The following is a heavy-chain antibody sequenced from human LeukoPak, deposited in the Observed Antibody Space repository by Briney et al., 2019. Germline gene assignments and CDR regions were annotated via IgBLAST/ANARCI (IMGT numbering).Heavy chain of an antibody. Sequence: GGSLRLSCTTSGFNFRAYWMGWVRQAPGKGLEWVSYISSSGSTIYYADSVKGRFTISRDNAKNSLYLQMNSLRAEDTAVYYCARVRTRYSGYDLNYYYYGMDVWGQGTTVTVSS. J-gene: IGHJ6*02. CDR2: ISSSGSTI. CDR1: GFNFRAYW. D-gene: IGHD5-12*01. V-gene: IGHV3-11*01. CDR3: ARVRTRYSGYDLNYYYYGMDV.